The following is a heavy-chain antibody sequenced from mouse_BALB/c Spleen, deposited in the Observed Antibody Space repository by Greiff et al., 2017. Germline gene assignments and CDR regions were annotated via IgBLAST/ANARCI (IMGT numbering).Heavy chain of an antibody. J-gene: IGHJ4*01. CDR1: GFTFTDYY. V-gene: IGHV7-3*02. D-gene: IGHD2-3*01. CDR3: ARDDGYYLYYYAMDY. CDR2: IRNKANGYTT. Sequence: EVQVVESGGGLVQPGGSLRLSCATSGFTFTDYYMSWVRQPPGKALEWLGFIRNKANGYTTEYSASVKGRFTISRDNSQSILYLQMNTLRAEDSATYYCARDDGYYLYYYAMDYWGQGTSVTVSS.